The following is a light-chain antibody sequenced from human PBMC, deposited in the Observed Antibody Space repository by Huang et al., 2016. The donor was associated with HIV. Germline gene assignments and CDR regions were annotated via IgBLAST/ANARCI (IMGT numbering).Light chain of an antibody. J-gene: IGKJ5*01. CDR1: HPIGSS. CDR3: QQRSTLIT. V-gene: IGKV3-11*01. CDR2: DAF. Sequence: DIVLTQSPDTLSLSPGQRASLFCRASHPIGSSLAWYQHKPGQAPRLLIYDAFNRATDIAARFSGSGSGTDFTLTISSLKVEDFAFDYCQQRSTLITFGQGTRLE.